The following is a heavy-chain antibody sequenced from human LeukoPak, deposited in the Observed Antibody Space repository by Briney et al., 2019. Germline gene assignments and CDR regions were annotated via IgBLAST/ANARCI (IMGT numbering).Heavy chain of an antibody. CDR1: GGSISSSSYY. Sequence: SETLSLTCTVSGGSISSSSYYWSWIRQPPGKGLEWIGEINHSGSTNYNPSLKSRVTISVDTSKNQFSLKLSSVTAADTAVYYCGEHGSGIPVGGMTFDYWGQGTLVTVSS. D-gene: IGHD3-10*01. CDR3: GEHGSGIPVGGMTFDY. V-gene: IGHV4-39*07. CDR2: INHSGST. J-gene: IGHJ4*02.